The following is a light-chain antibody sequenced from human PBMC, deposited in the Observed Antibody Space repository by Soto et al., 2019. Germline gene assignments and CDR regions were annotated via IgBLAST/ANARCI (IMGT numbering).Light chain of an antibody. V-gene: IGLV2-14*01. J-gene: IGLJ2*01. CDR1: SSDVGGYNY. Sequence: QSVLTQPASVSGSPGQSITISCTGTSSDVGGYNYVSWYQQHPGKAPKPMIYDVSNRPSGVSNRFSGSKSGNTASLTISGLQAEDGADYYCSSYTGSSTLVVFGGGTKLPVL. CDR3: SSYTGSSTLVV. CDR2: DVS.